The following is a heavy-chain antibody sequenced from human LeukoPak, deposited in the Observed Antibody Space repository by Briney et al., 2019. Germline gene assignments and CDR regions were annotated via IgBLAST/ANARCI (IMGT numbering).Heavy chain of an antibody. J-gene: IGHJ4*02. CDR3: ARGGGPEYYGSGSYSSPFDY. Sequence: ASVKVSCKASGYTFTSYAMHWVRQAPGQRLEWMGWINAGNGNTKYSQKFQGRVTITRDTSASTAYMELSSLRSEDTAVYYCARGGGPEYYGSGSYSSPFDYWGQGTLVTVSS. CDR2: INAGNGNT. D-gene: IGHD3-10*01. V-gene: IGHV1-3*01. CDR1: GYTFTSYA.